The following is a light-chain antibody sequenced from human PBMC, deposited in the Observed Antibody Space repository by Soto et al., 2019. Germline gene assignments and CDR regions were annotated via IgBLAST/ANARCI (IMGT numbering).Light chain of an antibody. CDR3: SSYAGRSMYV. V-gene: IGLV2-8*01. CDR1: SSDVGTYDY. J-gene: IGLJ1*01. CDR2: GVT. Sequence: QSALTHPPSASGSPGQSFTFSCTGTSSDVGTYDYVSWYQQYPGKAPKLLIYGVTRRPSGVPDRFSGSKSGNTAALTVSGLQAEDEAYYYCSSYAGRSMYVFGTGTKVTVL.